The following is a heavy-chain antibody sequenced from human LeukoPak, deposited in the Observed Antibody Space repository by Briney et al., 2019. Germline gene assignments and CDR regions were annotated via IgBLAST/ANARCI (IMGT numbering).Heavy chain of an antibody. J-gene: IGHJ6*02. CDR2: ISDSGGST. Sequence: PGGSLRLSRAASGFTFSTYVMNWVRQAPGKGLEWVSTISDSGGSTYYADSVKGRFTISRDNSKSTLYLQMNSLRAEDTAVYYCGRYYVMDVWGQGTSVTVSS. CDR1: GFTFSTYV. V-gene: IGHV3-23*01. CDR3: GRYYVMDV.